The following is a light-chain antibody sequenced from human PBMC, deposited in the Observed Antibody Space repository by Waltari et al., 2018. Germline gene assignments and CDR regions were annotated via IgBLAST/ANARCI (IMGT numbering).Light chain of an antibody. Sequence: QSALTQPASVSGSPGLSITISCTGSSSDVGGYNYVSWYQQHPGKAPKLMIYDVDNRPSGVSNLFSGSKSGNTASLTISGLQAEDEADYYCSSYTSITSLNVVFGGGTKLTVL. J-gene: IGLJ2*01. CDR3: SSYTSITSLNVV. CDR1: SSDVGGYNY. V-gene: IGLV2-14*01. CDR2: DVD.